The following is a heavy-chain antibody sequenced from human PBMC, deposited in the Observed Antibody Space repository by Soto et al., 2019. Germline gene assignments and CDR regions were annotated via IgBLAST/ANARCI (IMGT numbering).Heavy chain of an antibody. J-gene: IGHJ6*02. Sequence: GGSLRLSCAASGFTFSSYGMHWVRQAPGKGLEWVAVISYDGSNKYYADSVKGRFTISRDNSKSTLYLQMDSLRAEDTAVYYCAKGGIAVASPPGWGGGNYYYGMDVWGQGTTVTVSS. V-gene: IGHV3-30*18. CDR2: ISYDGSNK. D-gene: IGHD6-19*01. CDR1: GFTFSSYG. CDR3: AKGGIAVASPPGWGGGNYYYGMDV.